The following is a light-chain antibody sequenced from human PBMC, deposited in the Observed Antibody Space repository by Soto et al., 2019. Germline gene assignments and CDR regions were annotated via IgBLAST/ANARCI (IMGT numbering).Light chain of an antibody. CDR3: QQYNNWHTIT. CDR1: QSVSSK. Sequence: EIDMRQSETTRSVSAGTRSILSCRASQSVSSKLAWYQQQPGQAPRLLIYGASTRATGIPARFSGSGSGTEFTLPIISLQPQDFAVYYCQQYNNWHTITFGQGTRLEIK. J-gene: IGKJ5*01. V-gene: IGKV3-15*01. CDR2: GAS.